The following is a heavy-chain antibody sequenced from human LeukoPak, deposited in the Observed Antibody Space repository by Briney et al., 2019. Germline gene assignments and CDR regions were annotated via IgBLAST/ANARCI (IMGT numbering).Heavy chain of an antibody. CDR3: AKGIYYDSSGYAPTHYYYGMDV. D-gene: IGHD3-22*01. J-gene: IGHJ6*02. CDR2: ISFDGSNK. Sequence: PGRSLRLSCAASGFTFSSYGMHWVRRAPGKGLEWVAVISFDGSNKYYADSVKGRFTISRDNSKNTLYLQMNSLRAEDTAVYYCAKGIYYDSSGYAPTHYYYGMDVWGQGTTVTVSS. V-gene: IGHV3-30*18. CDR1: GFTFSSYG.